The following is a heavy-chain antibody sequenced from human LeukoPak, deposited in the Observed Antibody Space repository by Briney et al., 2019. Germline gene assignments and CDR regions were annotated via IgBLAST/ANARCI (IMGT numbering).Heavy chain of an antibody. V-gene: IGHV4-59*08. J-gene: IGHJ6*02. D-gene: IGHD6-13*01. Sequence: SETLSLTCTVSGGSISSYYWSWIRQPPGKGLEWIGYIYHSGSTNYNPSLKSRVTISVDTSKNQFSLKLSSVTAADTAVYYCARRAAAAGTVPDYYYYGMDVWGQGTTVTVSS. CDR2: IYHSGST. CDR3: ARRAAAAGTVPDYYYYGMDV. CDR1: GGSISSYY.